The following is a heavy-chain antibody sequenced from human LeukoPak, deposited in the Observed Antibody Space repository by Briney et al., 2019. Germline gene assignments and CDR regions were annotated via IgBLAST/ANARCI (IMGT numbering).Heavy chain of an antibody. Sequence: PGGSLRLSCAASGFTFSSFAMHWVRQAPGKGLERVAVISYDGSNKYYADSVKGRFTISRDNSKNTLYLQMNSLRAEDTAVYYCSTIAAAGTHYWGQGTLVTVSS. V-gene: IGHV3-30-3*01. D-gene: IGHD6-13*01. CDR2: ISYDGSNK. CDR1: GFTFSSFA. J-gene: IGHJ4*02. CDR3: STIAAAGTHY.